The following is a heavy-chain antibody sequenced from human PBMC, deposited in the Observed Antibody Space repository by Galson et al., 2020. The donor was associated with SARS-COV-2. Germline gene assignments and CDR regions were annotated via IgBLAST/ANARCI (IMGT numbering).Heavy chain of an antibody. Sequence: GSLRLSCAASGFTFSSYSMNWVRQAPGKGLEWVSSISSSSSYIYYADSVKGRFTISRDNAKNSLYLQMNSLRAEDTAVYYCARDITMIVRDAFDIWGQGTMVTVSS. CDR2: ISSSSSYI. CDR3: ARDITMIVRDAFDI. V-gene: IGHV3-21*01. D-gene: IGHD3-22*01. J-gene: IGHJ3*02. CDR1: GFTFSSYS.